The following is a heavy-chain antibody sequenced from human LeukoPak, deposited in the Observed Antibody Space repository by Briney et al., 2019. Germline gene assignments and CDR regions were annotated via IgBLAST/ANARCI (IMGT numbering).Heavy chain of an antibody. CDR3: ARGFGDDP. J-gene: IGHJ5*02. V-gene: IGHV1-2*02. Sequence: ASVKVSCKASGYTFTAYYLHWVRQAPGQGLEWMGWINPNSGGTSYAQKFQGRVSMTRDTSISTVYMELSSLRSDDTAVYYCARGFGDDPWGQGTLVTVSA. D-gene: IGHD4-17*01. CDR2: INPNSGGT. CDR1: GYTFTAYY.